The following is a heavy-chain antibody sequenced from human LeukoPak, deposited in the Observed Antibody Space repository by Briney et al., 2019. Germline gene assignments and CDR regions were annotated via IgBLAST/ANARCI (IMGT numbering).Heavy chain of an antibody. J-gene: IGHJ6*03. Sequence: SETLSLTCTVSGGSVSSYYWSWVRQPPGKRLEWLGYIYNTGGTNYNPSLNGRVTISVDASKNQFSLNLSSVTAADTAVYYCARRHHYYYYMDVWGKGTTVTVSS. CDR3: ARRHHYYYYMDV. CDR2: IYNTGGT. CDR1: GGSVSSYY. V-gene: IGHV4-4*09.